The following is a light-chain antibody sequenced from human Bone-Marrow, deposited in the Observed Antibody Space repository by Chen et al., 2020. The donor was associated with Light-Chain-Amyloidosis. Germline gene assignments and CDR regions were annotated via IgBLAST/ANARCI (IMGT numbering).Light chain of an antibody. Sequence: SYVLTQPSSVSVAPGQTATIPCGGNNIGSTSVHGYQQTPGQAPLLVVYDDSDRPSGIPERLAGSNSGNTATLTISRVEAGDEADYYCQVWDRSSDRPVFGGGTKLTVL. V-gene: IGLV3-21*02. CDR2: DDS. CDR3: QVWDRSSDRPV. CDR1: NIGSTS. J-gene: IGLJ3*02.